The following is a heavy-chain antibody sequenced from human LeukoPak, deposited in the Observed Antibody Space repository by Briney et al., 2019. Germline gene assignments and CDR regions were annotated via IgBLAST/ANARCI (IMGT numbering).Heavy chain of an antibody. D-gene: IGHD3-10*01. Sequence: SETLSLTCTVSGGSISSSSYYWGWIRQPPGKGLEWIGSIYYSGSTYYNPSLKSRVTISVDTSKNQFSLKLSSVTAADTAVYYCARERLLWFGELLFGAFDIWGQGTMVTVSS. J-gene: IGHJ3*02. V-gene: IGHV4-39*07. CDR2: IYYSGST. CDR3: ARERLLWFGELLFGAFDI. CDR1: GGSISSSSYY.